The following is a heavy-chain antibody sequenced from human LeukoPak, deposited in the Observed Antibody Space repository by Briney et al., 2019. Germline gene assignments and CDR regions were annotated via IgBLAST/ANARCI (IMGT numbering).Heavy chain of an antibody. V-gene: IGHV3-23*01. Sequence: GGSLRLSCAASGFTFSSYAMSWVRQAPGKGLEWVSAISGSGGSTYYADSVKGRFTISRDNSKNTLYLQTNSLRAEDTAVYYCAKDGSGSYYNTYYFDYWGQGTLVTVSS. J-gene: IGHJ4*02. CDR2: ISGSGGST. CDR3: AKDGSGSYYNTYYFDY. D-gene: IGHD3-10*01. CDR1: GFTFSSYA.